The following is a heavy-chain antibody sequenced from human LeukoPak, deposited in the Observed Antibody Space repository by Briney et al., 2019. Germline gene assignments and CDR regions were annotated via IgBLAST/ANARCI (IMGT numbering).Heavy chain of an antibody. CDR2: ISYDGSNK. V-gene: IGHV3-30*04. CDR3: ARDWGHYYDSSGYHYYYYYMDV. CDR1: GFTFSSYA. Sequence: PGGSLRLSCAASGFTFSSYAMHWVRQAPGKGLEWVAVISYDGSNKYYADSVKGRFTISRDNSKNTLYLQMNSLRAEDTAVYYCARDWGHYYDSSGYHYYYYYMDVWGKGTTVTVSS. D-gene: IGHD3-22*01. J-gene: IGHJ6*03.